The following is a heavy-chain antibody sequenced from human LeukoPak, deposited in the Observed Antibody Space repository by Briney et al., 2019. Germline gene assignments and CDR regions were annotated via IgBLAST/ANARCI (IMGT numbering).Heavy chain of an antibody. CDR3: AKSYFWSGYYPGYMDV. CDR1: GFAFSNYE. Sequence: GGSLRLSCAASGFAFSNYEMNWVRQGPGKGLEWVSYIAGSGTTIYYADSVRGRFIISRDNAKKSLYLQMNSLRAEDTAVYYCAKSYFWSGYYPGYMDVWGKGTTVTVSS. V-gene: IGHV3-48*03. CDR2: IAGSGTTI. J-gene: IGHJ6*03. D-gene: IGHD3-3*01.